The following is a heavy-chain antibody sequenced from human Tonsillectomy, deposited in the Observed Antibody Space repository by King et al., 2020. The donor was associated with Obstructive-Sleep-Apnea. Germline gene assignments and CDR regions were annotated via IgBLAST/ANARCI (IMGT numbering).Heavy chain of an antibody. V-gene: IGHV3-23*01. CDR1: GFTFSSYA. J-gene: IGHJ4*02. CDR2: ISGSGGIT. CDR3: AKGYCTNGVCYFDY. Sequence: VQLLESGGGLVQPGGSLRLSCAASGFTFSSYAMSWVRQAPGKGLEWVSSISGSGGITNYADSVKGRFTISRDNPKNTLYLQMNSLRDEDTAVYYCAKGYCTNGVCYFDYWGQGTLVTVSS. D-gene: IGHD2-8*01.